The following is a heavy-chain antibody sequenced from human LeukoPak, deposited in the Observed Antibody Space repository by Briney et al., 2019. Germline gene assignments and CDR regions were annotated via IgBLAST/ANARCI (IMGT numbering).Heavy chain of an antibody. J-gene: IGHJ6*03. CDR1: GGSFSGYY. D-gene: IGHD6-19*01. CDR2: INHSGST. CDR3: ARLTVEAVASYYYYMDV. V-gene: IGHV4-34*01. Sequence: PSETLSLTCAVYGGSFSGYYWSWIRQPPGKGLEWFGEINHSGSTNYNPSLKSRVTISVDTSKNQFSLKLSSVTAADTAVYYCARLTVEAVASYYYYMDVWGKGTTVTVSS.